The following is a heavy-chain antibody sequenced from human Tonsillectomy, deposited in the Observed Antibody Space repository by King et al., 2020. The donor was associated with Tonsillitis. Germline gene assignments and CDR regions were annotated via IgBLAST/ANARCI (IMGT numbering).Heavy chain of an antibody. J-gene: IGHJ3*02. Sequence: VQLVESGGGVVQPGRSLRLSCAASGFTFSSYGMHWVRQAPGKGLEWVAVISYDGSNKYYADSVKGRFTISRDNSKNTLYLQMNSLRAADTAVYYCAKDEGDLSGAFDIWGQGTMVTVS. V-gene: IGHV3-30*18. CDR3: AKDEGDLSGAFDI. CDR2: ISYDGSNK. D-gene: IGHD2-21*02. CDR1: GFTFSSYG.